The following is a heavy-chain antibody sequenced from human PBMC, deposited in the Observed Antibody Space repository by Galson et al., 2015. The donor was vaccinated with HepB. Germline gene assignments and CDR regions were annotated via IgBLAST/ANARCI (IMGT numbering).Heavy chain of an antibody. CDR1: GGSISSGGYY. D-gene: IGHD2-21*01. CDR2: IYYSGST. J-gene: IGHJ4*02. CDR3: AREGFCGGDCFSIDY. Sequence: TLSLTCTVSGGSISSGGYYWSWIRLHPGKGLEWIGYIYYSGSTHYNPSLKSRVTISVDTSKNQSSLKLRSVTAADTAVYYCAREGFCGGDCFSIDYWGQGTLVTVSS. V-gene: IGHV4-31*03.